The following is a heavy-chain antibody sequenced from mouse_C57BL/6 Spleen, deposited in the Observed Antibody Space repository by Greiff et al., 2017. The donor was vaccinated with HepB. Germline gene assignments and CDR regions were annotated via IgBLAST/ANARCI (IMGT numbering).Heavy chain of an antibody. D-gene: IGHD1-1*01. CDR2: ISDGGSYT. CDR1: GFTFSSYA. Sequence: EVNVVESGGGLVKPGGSLKLSCAASGFTFSSYAMSWVRQTPEKRLEWVATISDGGSYTYYPDNVKGRFTISRDNAKNNLYLQMSHLKSEDTAMYYCARAPYGTRYFDVWGTGTTVTVSS. J-gene: IGHJ1*03. V-gene: IGHV5-4*03. CDR3: ARAPYGTRYFDV.